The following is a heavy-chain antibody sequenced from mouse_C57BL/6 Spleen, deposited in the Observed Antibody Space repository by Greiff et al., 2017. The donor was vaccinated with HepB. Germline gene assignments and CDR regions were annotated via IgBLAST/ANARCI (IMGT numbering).Heavy chain of an antibody. CDR1: GYAFTNYL. V-gene: IGHV1-54*01. Sequence: VQLQQSGAELVRPGTSVKVSCKASGYAFTNYLIEWVKQRPGQGLEWIGVINPGSGGTNYTEKFNGKATLTADTSSSTAYMHLSSLTSEDSAVYFWAREGDDYDDVAYWGQGTLVTVSA. J-gene: IGHJ3*01. D-gene: IGHD2-4*01. CDR3: AREGDDYDDVAY. CDR2: INPGSGGT.